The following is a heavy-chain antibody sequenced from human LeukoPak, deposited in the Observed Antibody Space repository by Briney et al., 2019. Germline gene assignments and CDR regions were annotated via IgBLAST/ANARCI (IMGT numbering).Heavy chain of an antibody. CDR2: IIPIFGTA. CDR3: ARGVSVLRYFDWLSSPLDY. CDR1: GGTFSSYA. V-gene: IGHV1-69*13. D-gene: IGHD3-9*01. J-gene: IGHJ4*02. Sequence: SVEVSRKASGGTFSSYAISWVRQAPGQGLEWMGGIIPIFGTAHYAQKFQGRVTNTAHESTSTAHTELRRRRSEDTAVYYCARGVSVLRYFDWLSSPLDYWGQGTLVTVSS.